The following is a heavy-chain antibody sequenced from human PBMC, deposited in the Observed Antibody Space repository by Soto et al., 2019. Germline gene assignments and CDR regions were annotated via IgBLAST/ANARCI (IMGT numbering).Heavy chain of an antibody. CDR2: IYPGDSDT. J-gene: IGHJ6*02. CDR3: ASRVIFGEGTSWGMDA. CDR1: GFPCTSYW. Sequence: GECLKIYCAGSGFPCTSYWIAWVRQLPGKGLEWMGIIYPGDSDTRYSPSFQGQVTISADKSITTAYLQWSSLKASDTAMYYCASRVIFGEGTSWGMDASGQRTTVTVYS. V-gene: IGHV5-51*03. D-gene: IGHD3-3*01.